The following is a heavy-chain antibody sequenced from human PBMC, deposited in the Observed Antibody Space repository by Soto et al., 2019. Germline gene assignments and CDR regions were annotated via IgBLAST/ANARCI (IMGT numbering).Heavy chain of an antibody. CDR3: ARSGDWPGQAFDI. Sequence: QVQLQESGPGVVKPSETLSLTCTVSGGSISDYHWSWIRHLPGQGLEWIGYISFSGNTNYNPSLKSRVTISVDTSKNQFSLRLSSVTAADTAGYYCARSGDWPGQAFDIWGQGTMVTVSS. V-gene: IGHV4-59*01. CDR1: GGSISDYH. CDR2: ISFSGNT. J-gene: IGHJ3*02. D-gene: IGHD2-21*02.